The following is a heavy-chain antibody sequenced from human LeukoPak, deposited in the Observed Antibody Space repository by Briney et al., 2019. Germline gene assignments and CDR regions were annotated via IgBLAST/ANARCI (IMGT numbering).Heavy chain of an antibody. CDR1: GYTFNSSY. CDR3: AGTERDGYNLFDY. CDR2: ISAYNGNT. D-gene: IGHD5-24*01. Sequence: GASVKVSCKASGYTFNSSYMHWVRQAPGQGLEWMGWISAYNGNTNYAQKLQGRVTMTTDTSTSTAYMELRSLRSDDTAVYYCAGTERDGYNLFDYWGQGTLVTVSS. V-gene: IGHV1-18*04. J-gene: IGHJ4*02.